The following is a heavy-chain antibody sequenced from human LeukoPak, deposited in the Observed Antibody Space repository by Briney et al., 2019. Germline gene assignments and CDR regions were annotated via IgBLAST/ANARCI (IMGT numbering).Heavy chain of an antibody. Sequence: GGPLRLSCAASGFTFSSYWMHWVRQAPGKGLVWVSRINSDGSSTSYADSVRGRFSISRDNAKNSLSLQMNSLRAEDTAVYYCARDKVVGATHFDYWGQGTLVTVSS. J-gene: IGHJ4*02. CDR3: ARDKVVGATHFDY. V-gene: IGHV3-74*01. D-gene: IGHD1-26*01. CDR2: INSDGSST. CDR1: GFTFSSYW.